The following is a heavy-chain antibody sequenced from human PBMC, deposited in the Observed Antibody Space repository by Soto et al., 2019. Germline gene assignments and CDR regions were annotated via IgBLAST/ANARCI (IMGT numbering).Heavy chain of an antibody. V-gene: IGHV1-46*03. CDR3: ATSGGNTLFDY. D-gene: IGHD2-15*01. CDR1: GYTFTSYY. CDR2: INPSGGST. J-gene: IGHJ4*02. Sequence: GASVKVSCKASGYTFTSYYRHRVRQAPGQGLEWMGIINPSGGSTSYAQKFQGRVTMTRDTSTSTVYMELSSLRSEDTAVYYCATSGGNTLFDYWGQGTLVTVSS.